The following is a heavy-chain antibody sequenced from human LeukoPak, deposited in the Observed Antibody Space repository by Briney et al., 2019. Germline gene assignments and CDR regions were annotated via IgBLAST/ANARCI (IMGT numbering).Heavy chain of an antibody. V-gene: IGHV4-59*08. Sequence: SETLSLTCTVSGGSISSYYWSWIRQPPGKGLEWSGYIYYSGSTNYNPSLKSRVTISVDTSKNQFPLKLSSVTAADTAVYYCARRAAAGLGIKYFDYWGQGTLVTVSS. CDR2: IYYSGST. CDR3: ARRAAAGLGIKYFDY. J-gene: IGHJ4*02. CDR1: GGSISSYY. D-gene: IGHD6-13*01.